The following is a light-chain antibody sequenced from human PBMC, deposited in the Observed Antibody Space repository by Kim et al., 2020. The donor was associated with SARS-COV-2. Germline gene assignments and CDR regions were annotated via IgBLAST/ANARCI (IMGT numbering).Light chain of an antibody. CDR3: EQYHYWPRGT. CDR1: QTVSVD. V-gene: IGKV3-15*01. Sequence: SPGERVIRPCRASQTVSVDRAWYQQKPGQAPRLLIFAASARATGIPGRFSGSGSGTEFTLTISSLQSEDFALDYCEQYHYWPRGTFGQGTKVDIK. CDR2: AAS. J-gene: IGKJ1*01.